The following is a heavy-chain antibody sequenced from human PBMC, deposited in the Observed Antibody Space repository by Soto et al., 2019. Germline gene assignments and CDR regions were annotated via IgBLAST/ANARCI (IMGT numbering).Heavy chain of an antibody. CDR1: GFIFSNNG. CDR2: IWYDGSNK. D-gene: IGHD1-26*01. Sequence: GGSLRLSCEASGFIFSNNGMHWVRQAPGKGLEWVAIIWYDGSNKYYADSVKGRFTISRDNSRNRLSLQMNSLRAEDTAMYYCARWNLVGPTIDAFDLWGQGTMVTVSS. J-gene: IGHJ3*01. CDR3: ARWNLVGPTIDAFDL. V-gene: IGHV3-33*01.